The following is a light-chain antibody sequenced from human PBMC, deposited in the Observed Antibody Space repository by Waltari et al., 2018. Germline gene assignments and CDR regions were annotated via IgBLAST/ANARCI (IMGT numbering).Light chain of an antibody. J-gene: IGKJ1*01. CDR3: HQYNNWPRT. V-gene: IGKV3-15*01. Sequence: EIVMPQSPATLSVSPGERATLSCRASQSVGINLAWYQHKPGQVPRLFIYGASTRATGFPARFSGSGSGTEFTLTISSLQSEDFAVYYCHQYNNWPRTFGQGTKVEIK. CDR1: QSVGIN. CDR2: GAS.